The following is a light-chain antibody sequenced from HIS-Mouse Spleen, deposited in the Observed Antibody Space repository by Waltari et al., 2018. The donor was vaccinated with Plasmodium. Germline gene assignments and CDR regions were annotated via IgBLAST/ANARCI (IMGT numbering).Light chain of an antibody. V-gene: IGLV2-11*01. CDR1: SRDVGGYNS. Sequence: QSALTQPRSVSGSPGQSVTISCTGTSRDVGGYNSVSWDQQHPGKAPKRMIYDVSTRPSGVPDRFSGSKSGNTASLTISGLQAEDEADYYCCSYAGSYTLVFGGGTKLTVL. J-gene: IGLJ3*02. CDR3: CSYAGSYTLV. CDR2: DVS.